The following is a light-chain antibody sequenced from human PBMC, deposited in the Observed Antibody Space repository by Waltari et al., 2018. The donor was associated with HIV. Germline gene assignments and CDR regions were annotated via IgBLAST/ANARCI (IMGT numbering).Light chain of an antibody. Sequence: EIVLTQSPATLSLSPGERATLSCRASQYIGHFLVWSQQKPGQAPRLVVYDASKRASGVPTRFTGSWSGTDFTLTIDNLEPEDFALYFCQQRHSFPPTFGGGSKVE. V-gene: IGKV3-11*01. CDR3: QQRHSFPPT. J-gene: IGKJ4*01. CDR2: DAS. CDR1: QYIGHF.